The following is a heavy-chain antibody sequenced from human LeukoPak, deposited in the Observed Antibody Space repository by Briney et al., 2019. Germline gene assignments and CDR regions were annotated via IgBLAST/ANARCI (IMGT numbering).Heavy chain of an antibody. CDR1: GFTVSSNY. CDR2: ISYDGSSK. V-gene: IGHV3-30-3*01. Sequence: PGGSLRLSCAAPGFTVSSNYMSWVRQAPGKGLEGVAVISYDGSSKYYADSVKGRFTISRDNSINALYLQMNSLRLDDTAVYYCVGEIGPRSFDYWGQGTLVTVSS. CDR3: VGEIGPRSFDY. D-gene: IGHD3-16*01. J-gene: IGHJ4*02.